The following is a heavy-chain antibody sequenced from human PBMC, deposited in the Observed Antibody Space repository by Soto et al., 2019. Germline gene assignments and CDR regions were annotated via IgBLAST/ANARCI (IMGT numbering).Heavy chain of an antibody. CDR2: ITDTGGDT. CDR1: GLTFGSRA. CDR3: ARGSTDSYPGSRIFDF. J-gene: IGHJ4*02. D-gene: IGHD3-10*01. V-gene: IGHV3-23*01. Sequence: PGGSLTLSCVASGLTFGSRAMSWVRQAPGEGLEWVSTITDTGGDTKYADSVRGRFTMSRDNSKKTLHLQRNSLRVEDSALYYCARGSTDSYPGSRIFDFWGRGTLVTVSS.